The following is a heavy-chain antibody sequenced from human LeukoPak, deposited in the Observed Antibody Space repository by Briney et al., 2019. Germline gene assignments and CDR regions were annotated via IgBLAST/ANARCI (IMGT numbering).Heavy chain of an antibody. D-gene: IGHD2-15*01. CDR1: GASISSGRSY. Sequence: SQTLSLSCTVSGASISSGRSYWSWLRQPAGKGLEWIGRIYTSGSINYNPSLKSRVTISVDTSKNQFPLKLSSVTAADTAVYYCARGQIVVNTGGYYYYYIDVWGKGTTVTVSS. V-gene: IGHV4-61*02. CDR2: IYTSGSI. CDR3: ARGQIVVNTGGYYYYYIDV. J-gene: IGHJ6*03.